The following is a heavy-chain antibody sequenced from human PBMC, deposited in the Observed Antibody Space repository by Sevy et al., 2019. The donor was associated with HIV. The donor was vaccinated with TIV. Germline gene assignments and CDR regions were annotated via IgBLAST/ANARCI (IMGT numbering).Heavy chain of an antibody. CDR2: ISGSGGST. J-gene: IGHJ4*02. Sequence: GGSLRLSCAASGFTFSNYAMSWVRQAPGKGLEWVSPISGSGGSTFDAGSVKGRFTISRDNSKNTLYLQMNSLRAEDTAIYYCAKASLDYGDYENYYFDYWGQGTLVTVSS. V-gene: IGHV3-23*01. CDR1: GFTFSNYA. CDR3: AKASLDYGDYENYYFDY. D-gene: IGHD4-17*01.